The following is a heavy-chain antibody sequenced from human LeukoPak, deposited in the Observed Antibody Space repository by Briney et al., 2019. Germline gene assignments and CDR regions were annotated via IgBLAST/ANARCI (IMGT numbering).Heavy chain of an antibody. V-gene: IGHV4-39*07. CDR2: IYYSGST. Sequence: PSETLSLTCTVSGGSISSSSYYWGWIRQPPGKGLEWIGSIYYSGSTYYNPSLKSRVTISVDTSKNQFSLKLSSVTAADTAVYYCAKDSPPTRYSSGWYDYWGQGTLVTV. D-gene: IGHD6-19*01. J-gene: IGHJ4*02. CDR1: GGSISSSSYY. CDR3: AKDSPPTRYSSGWYDY.